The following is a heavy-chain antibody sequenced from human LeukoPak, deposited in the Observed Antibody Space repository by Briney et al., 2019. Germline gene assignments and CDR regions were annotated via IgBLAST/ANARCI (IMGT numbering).Heavy chain of an antibody. CDR3: SRGLDSRKLGY. CDR1: GATFSSGDQY. V-gene: IGHV4-31*03. CDR2: IHPSGRL. J-gene: IGHJ4*02. Sequence: SQTLSLTCTVSGATFSSGDQYWDWVRQSPGKGLEWIGSIHPSGRLYNNPSLESRVTISIDTSKYQFSLNLNSVTAADTAVYFCSRGLDSRKLGYWGQGTLVSVSS. D-gene: IGHD3-22*01.